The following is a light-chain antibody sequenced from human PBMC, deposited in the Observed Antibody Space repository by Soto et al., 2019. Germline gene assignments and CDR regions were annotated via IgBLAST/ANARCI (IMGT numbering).Light chain of an antibody. CDR1: SSNIGRNT. CDR3: AAWDDSLNAWL. V-gene: IGLV1-44*01. Sequence: QSVLTQPPSASGTPGQRVTISCSGSSSNIGRNTVIWYQQLPGSAPKLLMYSNNQRPSGVPDRFSGSKSGTSASLAISGLQSEDDAEYYCAAWDDSLNAWLFGGGTKLTVL. J-gene: IGLJ3*02. CDR2: SNN.